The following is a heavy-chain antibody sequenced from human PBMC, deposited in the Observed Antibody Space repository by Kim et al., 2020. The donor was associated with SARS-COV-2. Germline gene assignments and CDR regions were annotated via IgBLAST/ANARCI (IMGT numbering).Heavy chain of an antibody. V-gene: IGHV3-30*18. CDR3: AKDPHDSSAEVSDY. D-gene: IGHD3-22*01. CDR1: GFTFSSYG. CDR2: ISYDGSNK. Sequence: GGSLRLSCAASGFTFSSYGMHWVRQAPGKGLEWVAVISYDGSNKYYADSVKGRFTISRDNSKNTLYLQMNSLRAEDMAVYYCAKDPHDSSAEVSDYWGQGTLVTVSS. J-gene: IGHJ4*02.